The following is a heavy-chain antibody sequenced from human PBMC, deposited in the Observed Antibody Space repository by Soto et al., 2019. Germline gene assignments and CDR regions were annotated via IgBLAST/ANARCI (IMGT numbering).Heavy chain of an antibody. J-gene: IGHJ4*02. D-gene: IGHD3-10*01. Sequence: PGGSLRLSCAASGFTFSSYAMSWVRQAPGKGLEWVSAISGSGGSTYYADSVKGRFTISRDNSKNTLYLQMNSLRAEDTAVYYCAKGAIWFGDFLGPNYFDYWGQGTPVTVSS. V-gene: IGHV3-23*01. CDR1: GFTFSSYA. CDR2: ISGSGGST. CDR3: AKGAIWFGDFLGPNYFDY.